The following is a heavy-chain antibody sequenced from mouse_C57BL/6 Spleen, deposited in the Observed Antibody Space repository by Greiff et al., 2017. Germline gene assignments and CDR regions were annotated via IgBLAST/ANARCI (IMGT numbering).Heavy chain of an antibody. D-gene: IGHD1-1*01. CDR2: IDPSDSYT. CDR3: ARSGATGSTYYFDY. V-gene: IGHV1-59*01. Sequence: QVQLKQPGAELVRPGTSVKLSCKASGYTFTSYWMHWVKQRPGQGLEWIGVIDPSDSYTNYNQKFKGKATLTVDTSSSTAYMQLSSLTSEDSAVYYCARSGATGSTYYFDYWGQGTTLTVSS. J-gene: IGHJ2*01. CDR1: GYTFTSYW.